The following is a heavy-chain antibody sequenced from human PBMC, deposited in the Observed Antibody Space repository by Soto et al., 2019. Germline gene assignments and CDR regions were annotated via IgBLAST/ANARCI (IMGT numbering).Heavy chain of an antibody. CDR1: GGSLTSHD. D-gene: IGHD3-10*01. CDR2: IHHSGST. V-gene: IGHV4-59*08. CDR3: ARQGFGQLHGLVDV. Sequence: SETLSLTCSVAGGSLTSHDCSWFRQPPGKGLEWIGYIHHSGSTSYNPSLKSRVTMSVDTSKNQFSLKVSSVTAADTALYYCARQGFGQLHGLVDVWGPGTTVTVSS. J-gene: IGHJ6*02.